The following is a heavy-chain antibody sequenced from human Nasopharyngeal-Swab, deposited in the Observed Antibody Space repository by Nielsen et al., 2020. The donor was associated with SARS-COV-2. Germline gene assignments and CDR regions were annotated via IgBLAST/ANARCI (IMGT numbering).Heavy chain of an antibody. Sequence: ASVKVSCTASGYTFTGYYMHWVRQAPGQGLEWMGWINPNSGGTNYAQKFQGRVTMTRDTSISTAYMELSRLRSDDTAVYYCARDGSPLYGMDVWGQGTTVTVSS. V-gene: IGHV1-2*02. CDR1: GYTFTGYY. J-gene: IGHJ6*02. CDR2: INPNSGGT. CDR3: ARDGSPLYGMDV.